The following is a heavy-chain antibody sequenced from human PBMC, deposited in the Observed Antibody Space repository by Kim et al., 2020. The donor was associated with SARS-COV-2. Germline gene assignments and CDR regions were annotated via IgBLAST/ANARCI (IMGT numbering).Heavy chain of an antibody. Sequence: GGSLRLSCAASGFTFDDYAMHWVRQAPGKGLEWVSGISWNSGSIDYADSVKGRFTISRDNAKNSLYLQMHSLRAEDTALYYCAKDNFGGRWVVPDYYGSGRQRQHLNGMDVWGQGTTVTVSS. J-gene: IGHJ6*02. CDR3: AKDNFGGRWVVPDYYGSGRQRQHLNGMDV. V-gene: IGHV3-9*01. D-gene: IGHD3-10*01. CDR1: GFTFDDYA. CDR2: ISWNSGSI.